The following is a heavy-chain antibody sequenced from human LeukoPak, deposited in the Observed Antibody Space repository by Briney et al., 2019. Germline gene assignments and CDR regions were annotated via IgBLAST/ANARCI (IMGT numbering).Heavy chain of an antibody. CDR2: ISYDGNNK. J-gene: IGHJ4*02. CDR1: GFTFSTYG. D-gene: IGHD3-22*01. V-gene: IGHV3-30*03. Sequence: VGSLRLSCAASGFTFSTYGMHWVRQAPGKGLEWVAAISYDGNNKYYADSVKGRFNISRDNSKNTLYLQMSSLRADDTAVYYCARDSSGYQYFDYWGQETLGTV. CDR3: ARDSSGYQYFDY.